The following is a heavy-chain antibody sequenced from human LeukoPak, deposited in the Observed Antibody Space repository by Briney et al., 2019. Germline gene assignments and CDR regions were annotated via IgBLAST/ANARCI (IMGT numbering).Heavy chain of an antibody. J-gene: IGHJ6*02. Sequence: PGGSLRLSCAASGFTFSSYDMKWVRQAPGKGLEWVSYISGRGDIIYHADSVNGRFTTSRDNSKNTLYLQMNSLRAEDTAVYYCAKEGYYYDSSGYNYYYGMDVWGQGTTVTVSS. CDR1: GFTFSSYD. CDR3: AKEGYYYDSSGYNYYYGMDV. CDR2: ISGRGDII. V-gene: IGHV3-48*01. D-gene: IGHD3-22*01.